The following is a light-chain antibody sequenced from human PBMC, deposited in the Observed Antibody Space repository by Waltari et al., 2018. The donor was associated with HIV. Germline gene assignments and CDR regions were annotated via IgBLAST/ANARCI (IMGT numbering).Light chain of an antibody. V-gene: IGLV2-14*01. CDR2: AVH. Sequence: QSALAQPASVSGSPGQSIALSCTGRNSDVGFYNLVSWYQPFPGKAPQLIISAVHSRPSGVSSRFSGSKSGNTASLTISDLQAEDEAEYFCNSYRSSDTVIFGGGTKLTVL. J-gene: IGLJ2*01. CDR3: NSYRSSDTVI. CDR1: NSDVGFYNL.